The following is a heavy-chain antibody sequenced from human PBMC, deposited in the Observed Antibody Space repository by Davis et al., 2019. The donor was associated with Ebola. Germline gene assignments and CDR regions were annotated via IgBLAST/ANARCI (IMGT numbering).Heavy chain of an antibody. D-gene: IGHD2-15*01. CDR1: GFDFSCCA. CDR3: AKDLYWWSASDV. V-gene: IGHV3-23*01. CDR2: IGSSSNGR. J-gene: IGHJ6*02. Sequence: PGGSLRLSCAGSGFDFSCCAINWVRQAPGKGLEWVSGIGSSSNGRHYADSVRGRFTISRDDSKNTVFLEMNGLRAEDTAVYYCAKDLYWWSASDVWGQGTTVTVSS.